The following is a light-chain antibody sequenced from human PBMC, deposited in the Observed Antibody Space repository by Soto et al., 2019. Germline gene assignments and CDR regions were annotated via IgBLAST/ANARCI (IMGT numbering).Light chain of an antibody. Sequence: QSALTQPASVSGSPGQSITISCTGTSSDVGAYNYVSWYQQHPGKAPKLMIYEVSNRPSGVSNRFSGSKSDNTASLTISGLQDEDEADYYCSSYTSNSILVVFGGGTKLTVL. CDR2: EVS. V-gene: IGLV2-14*01. J-gene: IGLJ2*01. CDR1: SSDVGAYNY. CDR3: SSYTSNSILVV.